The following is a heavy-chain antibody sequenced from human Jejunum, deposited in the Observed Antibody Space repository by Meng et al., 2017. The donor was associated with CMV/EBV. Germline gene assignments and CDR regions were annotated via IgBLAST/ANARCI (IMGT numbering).Heavy chain of an antibody. CDR2: IYYSGST. CDR3: ARDSSLVGTTQGPNFYYFYGMDV. Sequence: GWPRQPPGKGLEWIGSIYYSGSTYSNPSLKSRLTISLDMSRNQFSLRLTSVTAADTAVYYCARDSSLVGTTQGPNFYYFYGMDVWGQGTTVTVSS. J-gene: IGHJ6*02. V-gene: IGHV4-39*07. D-gene: IGHD1-26*01.